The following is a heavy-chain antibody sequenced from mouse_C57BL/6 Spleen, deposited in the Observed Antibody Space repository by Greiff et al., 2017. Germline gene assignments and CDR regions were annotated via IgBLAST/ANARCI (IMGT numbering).Heavy chain of an antibody. D-gene: IGHD1-1*01. J-gene: IGHJ1*03. CDR2: IHPSASDT. Sequence: VQLQQPGAELVKPGASVKVSCKASGYTFTSYWMHWVKQRPGQGLEWIGRIHPSASDTNYNQKFKGKATLTVAKHSSSAYMHLSSLTSEDSAVYYCAIGGSSPLYWDFDVWGTGTTVTVSS. CDR1: GYTFTSYW. CDR3: AIGGSSPLYWDFDV. V-gene: IGHV1-74*01.